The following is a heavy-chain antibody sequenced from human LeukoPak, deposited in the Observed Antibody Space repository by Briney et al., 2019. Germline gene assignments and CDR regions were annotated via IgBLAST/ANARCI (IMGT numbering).Heavy chain of an antibody. Sequence: GGSLRLSCAASGFTFSSDAMSWVRQAPGTGLEWVSAISGSGGSTYYADSVKGRFTISRDNSKNTLYLQMNSLRAEDTAVYHCAKGEVRAAAGTGFDYWGQGTLVTVSS. CDR2: ISGSGGST. V-gene: IGHV3-23*01. CDR1: GFTFSSDA. D-gene: IGHD6-13*01. CDR3: AKGEVRAAAGTGFDY. J-gene: IGHJ4*02.